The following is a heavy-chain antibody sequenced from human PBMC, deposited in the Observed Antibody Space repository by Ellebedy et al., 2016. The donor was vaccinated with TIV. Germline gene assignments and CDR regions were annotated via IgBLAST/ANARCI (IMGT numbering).Heavy chain of an antibody. V-gene: IGHV1-2*02. CDR3: AREMIVVPSHPILQNDAFDI. CDR2: INPNSGGT. Sequence: AASVKVSCKASGYTFTGYYMHWVRQAPGQGLEWMGWINPNSGGTNYAQKFQGRVTMTRDTSISTAYMELSRLRSDDTAVYYCAREMIVVPSHPILQNDAFDIWGQGTMVTVSS. CDR1: GYTFTGYY. J-gene: IGHJ3*02. D-gene: IGHD3-22*01.